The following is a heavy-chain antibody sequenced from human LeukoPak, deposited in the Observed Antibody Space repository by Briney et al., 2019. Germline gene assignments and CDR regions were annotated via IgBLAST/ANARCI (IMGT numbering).Heavy chain of an antibody. CDR2: INPNSGGT. CDR3: ARHLAMIVVSSPYFDY. CDR1: VYTFTGYY. J-gene: IGHJ4*02. Sequence: GASVTVSRQASVYTFTGYYMHWVRQPPARGLEWMGRINPNSGGTNNAQKFQGRVTLTRDTSISTAYMELSRLRSDDTAVYYCARHLAMIVVSSPYFDYWGQGTLVTVSS. D-gene: IGHD3-22*01. V-gene: IGHV1-2*06.